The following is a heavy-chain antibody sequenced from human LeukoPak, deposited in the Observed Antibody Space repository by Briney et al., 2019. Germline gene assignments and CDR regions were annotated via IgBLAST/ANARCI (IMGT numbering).Heavy chain of an antibody. CDR1: GGSISSSSYY. CDR3: ARAGPFGNWFDP. D-gene: IGHD3-10*01. Sequence: KSSETLSLTCTVSGGSISSSSYYWGWIRQPPGKGLEWIGSIYYSGSTYYNPSLKSRVTISVDTSKNQFSLKLSSVTAADTAVYYCARAGPFGNWFDPWGQGTLVTVSS. CDR2: IYYSGST. V-gene: IGHV4-39*07. J-gene: IGHJ5*02.